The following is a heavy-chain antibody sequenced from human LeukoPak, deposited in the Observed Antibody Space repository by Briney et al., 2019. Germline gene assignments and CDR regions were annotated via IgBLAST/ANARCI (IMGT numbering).Heavy chain of an antibody. V-gene: IGHV3-30*02. Sequence: GGSLRLSCGASGFTFSNYGMHWVRQAPGKGLDWVGFIRYEGNNKYYADSVKGRFTISRDNAKNSLYLQMNSLRAEDTAVYYCAREMKGSYPTPPHDWGQGTLVTVSS. CDR3: AREMKGSYPTPPHD. J-gene: IGHJ4*02. D-gene: IGHD1-26*01. CDR1: GFTFSNYG. CDR2: IRYEGNNK.